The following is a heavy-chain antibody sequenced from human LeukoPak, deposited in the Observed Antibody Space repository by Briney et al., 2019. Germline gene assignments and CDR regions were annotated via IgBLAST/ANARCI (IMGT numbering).Heavy chain of an antibody. V-gene: IGHV3-11*01. Sequence: GGSLRLSRAASGFTFSDYYMSWIRQAPGKGLEWVSYISSSGSTIYYADSVEGRFTISRDNAKNSLYLQMNSLRAEDTAVYYCARGMLEDYDFWSGYPYGMDVWGQGTTVTVSS. CDR3: ARGMLEDYDFWSGYPYGMDV. CDR2: ISSSGSTI. J-gene: IGHJ6*02. D-gene: IGHD3-3*01. CDR1: GFTFSDYY.